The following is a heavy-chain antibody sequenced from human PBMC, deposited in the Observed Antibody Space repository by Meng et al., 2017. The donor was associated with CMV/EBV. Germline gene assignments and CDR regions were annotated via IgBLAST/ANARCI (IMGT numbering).Heavy chain of an antibody. V-gene: IGHV1-69*04. J-gene: IGHJ5*02. Sequence: TFSSYTISWVLPAPGQGTEWMGRFIPILGIANYAQKFQGRVPSTADKSTSTAYMELSSLRSEHTAVYYCARDDCSSTSCYREDWFDPWGQGTLVTVSS. D-gene: IGHD2-2*01. CDR1: TFSSYT. CDR2: FIPILGIA. CDR3: ARDDCSSTSCYREDWFDP.